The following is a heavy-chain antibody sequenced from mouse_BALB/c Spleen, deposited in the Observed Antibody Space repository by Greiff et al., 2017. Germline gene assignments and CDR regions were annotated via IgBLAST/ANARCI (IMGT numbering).Heavy chain of an antibody. V-gene: IGHV1-63*02. D-gene: IGHD1-1*01. Sequence: QVQLQQSGAELVRPGTSVKISCKASGYTFTNYWLGWVKQRPGHGLEWIGDIYPGGGYTNYNEKFKGKATLTADTSSSTAYMQLSSLTSEDSAVYCCAITTVASALYYYAMDYWGQGTSVTVSS. CDR2: IYPGGGYT. CDR3: AITTVASALYYYAMDY. CDR1: GYTFTNYW. J-gene: IGHJ4*01.